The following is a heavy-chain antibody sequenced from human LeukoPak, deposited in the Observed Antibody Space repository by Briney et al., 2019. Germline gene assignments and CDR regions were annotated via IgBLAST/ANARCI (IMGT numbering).Heavy chain of an antibody. V-gene: IGHV3-30-3*01. CDR2: ISYDGSNK. CDR3: ARAYGLRYFDWVPGAFDI. CDR1: GFTFSSYA. Sequence: PGRSLRLSCAASGFTFSSYAMHWVRQAPGKGLEWVAVISYDGSNKYYADSVKGRFTISRDNAKNTLYLQMNSLRAEDTAVYYCARAYGLRYFDWVPGAFDIWGQGTMVTVSS. J-gene: IGHJ3*02. D-gene: IGHD3-9*01.